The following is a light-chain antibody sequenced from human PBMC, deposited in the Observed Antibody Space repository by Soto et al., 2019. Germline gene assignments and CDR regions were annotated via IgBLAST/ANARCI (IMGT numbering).Light chain of an antibody. Sequence: ELVFMQPPATHSLSLREKATLSCGDRQSVSSSYLAWYQQKPGLAPRLLIYDASSRATGIPDRFSGSGSGTDFTLTISRLEPEDFAVYYCQQYGSSRITFGQGTRLEIK. CDR2: DAS. CDR1: QSVSSSY. V-gene: IGKV3D-20*01. CDR3: QQYGSSRIT. J-gene: IGKJ5*01.